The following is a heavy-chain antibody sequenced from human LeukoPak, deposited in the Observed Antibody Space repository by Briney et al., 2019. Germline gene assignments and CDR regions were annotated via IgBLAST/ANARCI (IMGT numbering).Heavy chain of an antibody. D-gene: IGHD2/OR15-2a*01. CDR3: ARDNRITSDAFDI. J-gene: IGHJ3*02. V-gene: IGHV3-53*01. Sequence: GGSLRLSCAASGFTVSSNYMSWVRQAPGKGLEWVSVIYSGGSTYYADSVKGRFTISRDNSKNTLYLQMNSLRAEDTAVYYCARDNRITSDAFDIWGQGAMVTVSS. CDR2: IYSGGST. CDR1: GFTVSSNY.